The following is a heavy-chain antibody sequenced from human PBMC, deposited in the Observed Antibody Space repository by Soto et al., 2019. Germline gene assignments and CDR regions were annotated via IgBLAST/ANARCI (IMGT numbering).Heavy chain of an antibody. CDR3: ARESEDLTSNFDY. J-gene: IGHJ4*02. Sequence: SETLSLTCAVSGGSISISNWWSCVRQPPGKGLEWIGEIYHSGSTNYNPSLKSRVTISVDKSKNQFSLKLSSVTAADTAVYYCARESEDLTSNFDYWGQGTLVTVSS. V-gene: IGHV4-4*02. CDR1: GGSISISNW. CDR2: IYHSGST.